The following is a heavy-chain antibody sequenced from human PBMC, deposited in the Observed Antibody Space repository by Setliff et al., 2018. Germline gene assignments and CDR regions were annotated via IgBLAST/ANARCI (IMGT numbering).Heavy chain of an antibody. Sequence: ASVKVSCKVSGSSFTGHNLHWVRQAPGQGLEWMGWINPDSGDTHSPQKFQGRVTMTIDTPTSTAYMELRSLRSDDTAVYYCARGPLDFVVTPAAAKFEYWGQGTLVTVPQ. CDR3: ARGPLDFVVTPAAAKFEY. V-gene: IGHV1-2*02. J-gene: IGHJ4*02. CDR2: INPDSGDT. D-gene: IGHD2-2*01. CDR1: GSSFTGHN.